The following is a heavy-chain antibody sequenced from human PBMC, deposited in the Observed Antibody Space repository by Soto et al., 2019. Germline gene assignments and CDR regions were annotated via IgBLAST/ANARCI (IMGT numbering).Heavy chain of an antibody. V-gene: IGHV1-2*04. D-gene: IGHD6-6*01. J-gene: IGHJ6*02. CDR3: ARDAGSSSPDYSYYYGMDV. CDR2: INPNSGGT. Sequence: ASVKVSCKASGYTFTGYYMHWVRQAPGQGLEWMGWINPNSGGTNYAQKFQGWVTMTRDTSISTAYMELSRLRSDDTAVYFCARDAGSSSPDYSYYYGMDVWGQGTTVTVSS. CDR1: GYTFTGYY.